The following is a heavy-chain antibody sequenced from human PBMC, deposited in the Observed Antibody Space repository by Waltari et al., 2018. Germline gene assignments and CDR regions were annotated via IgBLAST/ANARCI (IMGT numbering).Heavy chain of an antibody. Sequence: QVQLQQWGAGLLKPSETLSLTCAVYGGSFSGYYWRWIRQPPGKGLEWIGEINHSGSTNYNPSLKSRVTISVDTSKNQFSLKLSSVTAADTAVYYCARYKRTTRKAGYMDVWGKGTTVTVSS. J-gene: IGHJ6*04. CDR1: GGSFSGYY. CDR2: INHSGST. CDR3: ARYKRTTRKAGYMDV. V-gene: IGHV4-34*01. D-gene: IGHD4-4*01.